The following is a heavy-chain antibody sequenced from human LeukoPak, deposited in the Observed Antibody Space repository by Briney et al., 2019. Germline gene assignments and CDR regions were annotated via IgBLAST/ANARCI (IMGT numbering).Heavy chain of an antibody. J-gene: IGHJ5*02. CDR2: IYTSGST. CDR3: ARGMITFGGVIVANWFDP. CDR1: GGSISSGSYY. Sequence: SETLSLTCTVSGGSISSGSYYWSWVRQPAGKGLEWIGRIYTSGSTNYNPSLKSRVTISVDTSKNQFSLKLSSVTAADTAVYYCARGMITFGGVIVANWFDPWGQGTLVTVSS. D-gene: IGHD3-16*02. V-gene: IGHV4-61*02.